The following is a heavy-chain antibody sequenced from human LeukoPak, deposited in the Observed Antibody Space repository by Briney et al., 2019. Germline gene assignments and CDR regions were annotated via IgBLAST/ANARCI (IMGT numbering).Heavy chain of an antibody. D-gene: IGHD3-22*01. CDR1: GFTVSSNY. J-gene: IGHJ6*02. CDR2: IYIGGST. CDR3: ARADDSSGYYYWHNYYGMDV. Sequence: GGSLRLSCAASGFTVSSNYMSGVGQAPGKGLEGVSVIYIGGSTYYADSVKGRFTISRHNSKNTLYLQMNSLRAEDTAVYYCARADDSSGYYYWHNYYGMDVWGQGTTVTVSS. V-gene: IGHV3-53*04.